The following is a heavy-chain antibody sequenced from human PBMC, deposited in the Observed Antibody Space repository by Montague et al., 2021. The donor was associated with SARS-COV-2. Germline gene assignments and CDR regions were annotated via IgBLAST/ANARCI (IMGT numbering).Heavy chain of an antibody. CDR1: GDSISSNN. Sequence: SETLSLTCTVSGDSISSNNWNWIRKPQVRGLEWIGYSYYCWTTNNNPSLESRVTISADTSKNHFSLKLRSVTAADTAVYYCAREISGPDYFDYWGQGTLVTVSS. CDR3: AREISGPDYFDY. V-gene: IGHV4-59*01. CDR2: SYYCWTT. D-gene: IGHD3-10*01. J-gene: IGHJ4*02.